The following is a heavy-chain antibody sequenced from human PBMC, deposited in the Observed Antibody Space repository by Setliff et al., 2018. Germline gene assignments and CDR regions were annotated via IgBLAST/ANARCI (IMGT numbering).Heavy chain of an antibody. Sequence: SETLSLTCTVSGGPISSGGYYWSWIRQHPGKGLEWIGYIYHSGSTYYNPSLKSRVTISVDTSKNQFFLKLSSVTAADTAVYYCARDTLLRGSRRGMDVWGKGTTVTV. CDR1: GGPISSGGYY. J-gene: IGHJ6*03. CDR3: ARDTLLRGSRRGMDV. D-gene: IGHD3-10*01. V-gene: IGHV4-31*03. CDR2: IYHSGST.